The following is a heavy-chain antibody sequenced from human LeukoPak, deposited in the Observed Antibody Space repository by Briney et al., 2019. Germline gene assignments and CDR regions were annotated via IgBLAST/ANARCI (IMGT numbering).Heavy chain of an antibody. Sequence: PSQTLSLTCTVSGGSISSGGYYWSWIRQPPGKGLEWIGYISYSGSTNYNPSLKSRVTISVDTSKNQFSLKLNSATAADTAVYYCTRAQSGTYLSVFDYWGQGTLVIVSS. CDR3: TRAQSGTYLSVFDY. CDR2: ISYSGST. V-gene: IGHV4-61*08. J-gene: IGHJ4*02. D-gene: IGHD1-26*01. CDR1: GGSISSGGYY.